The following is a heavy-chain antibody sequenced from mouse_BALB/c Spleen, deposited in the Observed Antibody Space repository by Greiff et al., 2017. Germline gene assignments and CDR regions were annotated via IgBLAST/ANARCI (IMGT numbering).Heavy chain of an antibody. CDR3: ASSPYYRYHEKTMDY. D-gene: IGHD2-14*01. CDR1: GYTFTDYN. V-gene: IGHV1S29*02. Sequence: EVQLQQSGPELVKPGASVKISCKASGYTFTDYNMHWVKQSHGKSLEWIGYIYPYNGGTGYNQKFKSKATLTVDNSSSTAYMELRSLTSEDSAVYYCASSPYYRYHEKTMDYWGQGPSVTVST. J-gene: IGHJ4*01. CDR2: IYPYNGGT.